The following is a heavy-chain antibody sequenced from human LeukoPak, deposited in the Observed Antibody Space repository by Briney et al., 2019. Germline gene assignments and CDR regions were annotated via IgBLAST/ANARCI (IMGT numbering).Heavy chain of an antibody. J-gene: IGHJ3*02. CDR3: AKADAFAI. CDR2: ISGSGGSP. Sequence: GGSLRLAFSASGFTFRSDAGGSGRQAPGKGLEWVSAISGSGGSPYYAASVKGQFTISRDNSKHTLHLQMTSLRAEDTAVYYCAKADAFAIWGQGTMVTVSS. CDR1: GFTFRSDA. V-gene: IGHV3-23*01.